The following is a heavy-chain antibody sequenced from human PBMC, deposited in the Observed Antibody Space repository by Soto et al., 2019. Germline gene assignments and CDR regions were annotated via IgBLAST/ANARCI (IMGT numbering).Heavy chain of an antibody. V-gene: IGHV4-59*11. D-gene: IGHD3-22*01. CDR1: GGSISSHY. CDR2: IYYSGFT. CDR3: ARDQNSSGYLDY. Sequence: ETLSLTCTVSGGSISSHYWSWIRQPPGKGLEWIGYIYYSGFTDYNPSLKSRVTISEDTSKNQFSLRLTSVTAADTAVYYCARDQNSSGYLDYWGQGSLVTVSS. J-gene: IGHJ4*02.